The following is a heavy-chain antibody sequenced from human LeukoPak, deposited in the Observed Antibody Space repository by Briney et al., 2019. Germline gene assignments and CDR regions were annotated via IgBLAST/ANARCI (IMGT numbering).Heavy chain of an antibody. CDR3: AAHHSSSWHRDY. CDR2: INPNSGGT. Sequence: ASVKVSCKASGYTFTSYYMHWVRQAPGQGLEWMGWINPNSGGTNYAQKFQGRVTMTRDTSISTAYMELSRLRSDDTAVYYCAAHHSSSWHRDYWGQGTLVTVSS. V-gene: IGHV1-2*02. D-gene: IGHD6-13*01. J-gene: IGHJ4*02. CDR1: GYTFTSYY.